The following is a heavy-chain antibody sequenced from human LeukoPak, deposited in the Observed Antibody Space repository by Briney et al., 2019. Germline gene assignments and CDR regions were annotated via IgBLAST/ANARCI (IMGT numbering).Heavy chain of an antibody. V-gene: IGHV3-11*01. Sequence: GGSLRLSCAASGFTFSDYYMSWIRQAPGKGLEWVSYFSGSGSTIYYGDSVKGRFTISRDNAKTSVYLRMNSLRAEDTAVYYCARAPAGTIIDYWGQGTLVTVSS. D-gene: IGHD1/OR15-1a*01. CDR1: GFTFSDYY. J-gene: IGHJ4*02. CDR2: FSGSGSTI. CDR3: ARAPAGTIIDY.